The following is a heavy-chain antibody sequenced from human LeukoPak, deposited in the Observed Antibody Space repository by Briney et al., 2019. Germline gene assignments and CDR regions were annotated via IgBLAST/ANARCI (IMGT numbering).Heavy chain of an antibody. CDR2: IYYSGST. V-gene: IGHV4-39*07. CDR1: GGSISSSSYY. Sequence: PSETLSLTCTVSGGSISSSSYYWGWIRQPPGKGLEWIGSIYYSGSTYYNPSLKSRVTISVDTSKNQFSLKLSSVTAADTAVYYCARVWGGDWFAVDYWGQGTLVTVSS. J-gene: IGHJ4*02. D-gene: IGHD3/OR15-3a*01. CDR3: ARVWGGDWFAVDY.